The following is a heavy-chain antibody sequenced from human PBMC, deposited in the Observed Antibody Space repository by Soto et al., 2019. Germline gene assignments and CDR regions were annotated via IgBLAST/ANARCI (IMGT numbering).Heavy chain of an antibody. CDR2: INAGNGNT. J-gene: IGHJ5*02. D-gene: IGHD6-13*01. V-gene: IGHV1-3*01. CDR1: GYTFTSYA. Sequence: ASVKVSCKASGYTFTSYAMHWVRQAPGQRLEWMGWINAGNGNTRYSQKFQGRITITRDTSATTAYMELSSLRSEDTAVYYCARDHSSSWYPGVSELIYRLDPWGQRTLVTVSS. CDR3: ARDHSSSWYPGVSELIYRLDP.